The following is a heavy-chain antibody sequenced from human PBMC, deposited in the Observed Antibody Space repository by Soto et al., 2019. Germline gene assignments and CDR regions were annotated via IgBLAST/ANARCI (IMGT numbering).Heavy chain of an antibody. CDR2: ISYDGSNK. D-gene: IGHD3-10*01. Sequence: GGSLRLSCAASGFTFSSYGMHWVRQAPGKGLEWVAVISYDGSNKYYADSVKGRFTISRDNSKNTLYLQMNSLRAEDTAVYYCAKDPGSGSGSRLFDYWGQGTLVTVSS. CDR1: GFTFSSYG. J-gene: IGHJ4*02. CDR3: AKDPGSGSGSRLFDY. V-gene: IGHV3-30*18.